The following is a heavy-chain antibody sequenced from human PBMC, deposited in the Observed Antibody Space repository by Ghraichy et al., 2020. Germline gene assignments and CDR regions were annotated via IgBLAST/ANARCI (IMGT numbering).Heavy chain of an antibody. D-gene: IGHD6-19*01. CDR3: ATSHRRIAVAVADAFDI. J-gene: IGHJ3*02. CDR2: IYHSGST. CDR1: GGSISSSNW. V-gene: IGHV4-4*02. Sequence: SETLSLTCAVSGGSISSSNWWSWVRQPPGKGLEWIGEIYHSGSTNYNPSLKSRVTISVDKSKNQFSLKLSSVTAADTAVYYCATSHRRIAVAVADAFDIWGQGTMVTVSS.